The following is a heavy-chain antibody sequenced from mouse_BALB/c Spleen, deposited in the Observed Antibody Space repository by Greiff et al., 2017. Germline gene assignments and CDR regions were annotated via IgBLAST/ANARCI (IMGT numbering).Heavy chain of an antibody. D-gene: IGHD2-3*01. Sequence: EVKLMESGGGLVKPGGSLKLSCAASGFTFSSYAMSWVRQTPEKRLEWVASISSGGSTYYPDSVKGRFTISRDNARNILYLQMSSLRSEDTAMYYCARGSYDGYYGFAYWGQGTLVTVSA. CDR1: GFTFSSYA. CDR3: ARGSYDGYYGFAY. CDR2: ISSGGST. V-gene: IGHV5-6-5*01. J-gene: IGHJ3*01.